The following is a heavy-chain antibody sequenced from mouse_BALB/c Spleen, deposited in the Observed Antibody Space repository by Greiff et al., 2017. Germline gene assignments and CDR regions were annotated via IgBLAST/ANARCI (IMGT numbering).Heavy chain of an antibody. CDR2: ISYSGST. CDR1: GYSITSDYA. V-gene: IGHV3-2*02. D-gene: IGHD2-1*01. CDR3: ARRGGNAWFAY. Sequence: EVKLQESGPGLVKPSQSLSLTCTVTGYSITSDYAWNWIRQFPGNKLEWMGYISYSGSTSYNPSLKSRISITRDTSKNQFFLQLNSVTTEDTATYYCARRGGNAWFAYWGQGTLVTVSA. J-gene: IGHJ3*01.